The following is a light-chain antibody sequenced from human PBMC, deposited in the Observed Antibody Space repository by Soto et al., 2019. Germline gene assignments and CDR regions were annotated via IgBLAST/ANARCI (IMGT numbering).Light chain of an antibody. CDR2: GAS. V-gene: IGKV3-15*01. CDR1: QSVSSN. J-gene: IGKJ4*01. Sequence: EIVMTQTPATLSVSPGERATLSCRASQSVSSNLAWYQHKPGQAASLLIHGASTRATGIPARFSGSGSGTEFTLNISSLQSEDVAVYYCQQYNKWPLTFGGGTKVEIK. CDR3: QQYNKWPLT.